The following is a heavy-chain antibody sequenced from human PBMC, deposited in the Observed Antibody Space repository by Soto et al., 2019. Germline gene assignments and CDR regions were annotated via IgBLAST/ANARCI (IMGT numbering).Heavy chain of an antibody. J-gene: IGHJ4*02. Sequence: SETLSLTCTVSGGSISSGDYYWTWIRQSPGKGLEWMGYIHYSGSAYHNPSLRRQITMSVDMSKNQVSLKLTSVTAADTAVYYCARVDYYDSSGQYNFDNWGQGTLVTVSS. CDR3: ARVDYYDSSGQYNFDN. CDR2: IHYSGSA. CDR1: GGSISSGDYY. D-gene: IGHD3-22*01. V-gene: IGHV4-30-4*01.